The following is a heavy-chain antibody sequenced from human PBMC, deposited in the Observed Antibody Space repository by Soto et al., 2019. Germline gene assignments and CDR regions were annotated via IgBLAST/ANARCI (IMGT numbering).Heavy chain of an antibody. Sequence: GGSLRLSCAASGSSITNNGMHWGRQAPGKGLEWVALIWAHGTDQYYADSVKGRFTVSRDTSTNTVYPQMNSLRAEDTAVYYCAKEFSHTSYYYSGMDVWGQGTTVTVSS. CDR1: GSSITNNG. CDR3: AKEFSHTSYYYSGMDV. CDR2: IWAHGTDQ. J-gene: IGHJ6*02. V-gene: IGHV3-30*02.